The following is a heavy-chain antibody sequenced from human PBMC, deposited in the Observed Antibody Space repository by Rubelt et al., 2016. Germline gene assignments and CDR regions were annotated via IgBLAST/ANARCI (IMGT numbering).Heavy chain of an antibody. J-gene: IGHJ4*02. D-gene: IGHD2-8*01. Sequence: QVQLVQSGAEVKKPGSSVKVSCKASGGTFSSYAISWVRQAPGQGLEWMGRIIHILGMANHAQKFQGRFTITAEKSTSTAYSGRSSLGSEDTAVYYCARDPRVYYFDYWGQGTLVTVSS. CDR3: ARDPRVYYFDY. CDR2: IIHILGMA. CDR1: GGTFSSYA. V-gene: IGHV1-69*04.